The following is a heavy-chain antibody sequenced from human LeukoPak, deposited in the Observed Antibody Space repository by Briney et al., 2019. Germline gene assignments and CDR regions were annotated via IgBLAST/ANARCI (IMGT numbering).Heavy chain of an antibody. D-gene: IGHD3-9*01. Sequence: GGSLRLSCAASGFTFSSYAMSWVRQAPGKGLEWVSAISGSGGSTYYADSVKGRFTISRDNAKNSLYLQMNSLRAEDTAVYYCARDTYDILTGYRYWGQGTLVTVSS. CDR3: ARDTYDILTGYRY. CDR1: GFTFSSYA. J-gene: IGHJ4*02. CDR2: ISGSGGST. V-gene: IGHV3-23*01.